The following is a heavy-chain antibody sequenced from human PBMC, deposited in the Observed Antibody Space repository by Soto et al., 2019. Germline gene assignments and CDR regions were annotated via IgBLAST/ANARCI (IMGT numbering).Heavy chain of an antibody. CDR3: ARDRIAASIQDAFEM. Sequence: QGRVLQSGDEVKTPGASVRVSCRAYGYPFTSYGISRGRQAPGQGLEWVAWISAYNGKRDTGQKFQGRVTRTLDTTTDTAHKDLGRLTSAETAVYYCARDRIAASIQDAFEMLGQGTNGTVSS. D-gene: IGHD5-12*01. CDR2: ISAYNGKR. V-gene: IGHV1-18*01. J-gene: IGHJ3*02. CDR1: GYPFTSYG.